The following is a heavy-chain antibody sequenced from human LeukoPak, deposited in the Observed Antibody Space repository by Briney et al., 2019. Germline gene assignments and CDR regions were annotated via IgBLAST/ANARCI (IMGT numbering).Heavy chain of an antibody. J-gene: IGHJ4*02. CDR3: ALPGIADENIDY. Sequence: GGSLRLTYAASRFTFSSYSMNWVRQAPGKGLEWVSSISSSSSYIYYADSVKGRFTISRDNAKNSLYLQMNSLRAEDTAVYYCALPGIADENIDYWGQGTLVTVSS. D-gene: IGHD6-13*01. CDR1: RFTFSSYS. V-gene: IGHV3-21*01. CDR2: ISSSSSYI.